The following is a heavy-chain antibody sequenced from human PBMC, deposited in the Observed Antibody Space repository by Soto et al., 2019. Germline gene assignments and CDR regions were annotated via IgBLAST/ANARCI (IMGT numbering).Heavy chain of an antibody. CDR1: GGTFSSYT. CDR2: IIPILGIA. J-gene: IGHJ5*02. CDR3: ARYDRRAVHRRSWFDP. Sequence: SVKVSCKASGGTFSSYTISWVRQAPGQGLEWMGRIIPILGIANYAQKFQGRVTITADKSTSTAYMELSSLRSEDTAVYYCARYDRRAVHRRSWFDPWGQGTLVTVSS. D-gene: IGHD3-22*01. V-gene: IGHV1-69*02.